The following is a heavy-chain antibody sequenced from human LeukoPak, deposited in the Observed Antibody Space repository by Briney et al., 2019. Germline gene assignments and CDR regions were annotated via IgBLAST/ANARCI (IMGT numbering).Heavy chain of an antibody. CDR2: ISGSGRGGDT. Sequence: GGSLRLSCAASGFTFSNYAMSWVRQAPGKGLEWVSGISGSGRGGDTYYADSVKGRFTISRDNSKNTLYLQMNSLRAENTAVYYCATYNWEYEADYWGQGTLVTVSS. V-gene: IGHV3-23*01. CDR3: ATYNWEYEADY. CDR1: GFTFSNYA. J-gene: IGHJ4*02. D-gene: IGHD1-20*01.